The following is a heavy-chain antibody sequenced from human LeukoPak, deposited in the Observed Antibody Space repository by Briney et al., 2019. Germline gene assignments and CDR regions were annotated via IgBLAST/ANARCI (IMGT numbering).Heavy chain of an antibody. CDR2: IYYSGST. CDR3: ARHGRDGYNAAFDY. D-gene: IGHD5-24*01. Sequence: SETLSLTCTVSGGSISSYYWSWIRQPPGRGLEWIGYIYYSGSTNYNPSLKSRVTISVDTSKNQFSLKLSSVTAADTAVYYCARHGRDGYNAAFDYWGQGTLVTVSS. V-gene: IGHV4-59*01. J-gene: IGHJ4*02. CDR1: GGSISSYY.